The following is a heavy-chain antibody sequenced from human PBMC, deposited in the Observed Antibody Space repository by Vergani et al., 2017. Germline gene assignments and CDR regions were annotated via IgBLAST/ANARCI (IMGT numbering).Heavy chain of an antibody. V-gene: IGHV3-21*01. CDR3: ARDPPLYCGGDCFYDAFDI. CDR2: ISSSSSYI. D-gene: IGHD2-21*02. Sequence: EVQLVESGGGLVKPGGSLRLSCAASGFTFSSYSMNWVRQAPGKGLEWVSSISSSSSYIYYADSVKGRFTISRDNAKNSLYLQMNSLRAEDTAVYYCARDPPLYCGGDCFYDAFDIGGQGTMVTVSS. CDR1: GFTFSSYS. J-gene: IGHJ3*02.